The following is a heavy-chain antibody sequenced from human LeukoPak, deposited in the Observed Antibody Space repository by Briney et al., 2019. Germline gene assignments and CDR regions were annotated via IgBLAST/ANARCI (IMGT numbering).Heavy chain of an antibody. CDR1: GNYW. J-gene: IGHJ4*02. Sequence: GGSLRLSCAASGNYWMHWVRQVPGKGLVWVSHINSDGSWTSYADSVKGRFTISKDNARNTVYLQMNSLRAEDTAVYYCVSFYETYWGRGTLVTVSS. CDR3: VSFYETY. CDR2: INSDGSWT. V-gene: IGHV3-74*01. D-gene: IGHD2/OR15-2a*01.